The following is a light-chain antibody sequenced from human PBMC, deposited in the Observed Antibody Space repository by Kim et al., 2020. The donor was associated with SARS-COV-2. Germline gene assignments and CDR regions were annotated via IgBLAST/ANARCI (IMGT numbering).Light chain of an antibody. CDR3: SSYTSSSPWV. V-gene: IGLV2-14*03. J-gene: IGLJ3*02. CDR1: SRDVGGYNY. Sequence: SITSSCTGTSRDVGGYNYVSWYQQQPGKAPKLMIYDVSNRPSGVSNRFSGSKSGNTASLTISGLQAEDEADYYCSSYTSSSPWVFGGGTKLTVL. CDR2: DVS.